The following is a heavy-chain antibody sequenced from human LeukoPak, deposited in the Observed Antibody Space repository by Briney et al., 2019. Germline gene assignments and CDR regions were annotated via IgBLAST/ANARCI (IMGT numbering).Heavy chain of an antibody. CDR2: INPDGSTT. CDR1: GFTFSTYW. J-gene: IGHJ4*02. Sequence: PGGSLRLSCAASGFTFSTYWVHWVRQPLGKGQVWVSRINPDGSTTNYADSVKGRFTISRDNAKNTLYLQMNSLTVEDTAVYYCVRIATVTTPDYWGQGTLVTVSS. CDR3: VRIATVTTPDY. V-gene: IGHV3-74*01. D-gene: IGHD4-17*01.